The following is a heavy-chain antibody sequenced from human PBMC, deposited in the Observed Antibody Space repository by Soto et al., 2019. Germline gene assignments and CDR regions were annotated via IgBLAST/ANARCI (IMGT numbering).Heavy chain of an antibody. V-gene: IGHV3-7*03. CDR3: ARDRYGDYVWVPFDY. Sequence: SGVSLRLSCAASGFTFSTYWMSWVRQAPGKGLEWVANIKQDGSEKYYVGSVKGRFTISRDNAKNSLYLQMNSLRAEDTAVYYCARDRYGDYVWVPFDYWGKGTRVTVSS. CDR1: GFTFSTYW. J-gene: IGHJ4*02. CDR2: IKQDGSEK. D-gene: IGHD3-16*01.